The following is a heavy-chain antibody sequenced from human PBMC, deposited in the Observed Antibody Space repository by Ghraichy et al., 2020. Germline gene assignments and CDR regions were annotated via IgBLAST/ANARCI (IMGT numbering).Heavy chain of an antibody. V-gene: IGHV4-34*01. CDR1: GGSFSGYY. CDR3: AREVMVATISAKSYYYYMDV. D-gene: IGHD5-12*01. J-gene: IGHJ6*03. Sequence: ETLSLTCAVYGGSFSGYYWSWIRQPPGKGLEWIGEINHSGSTNYNPSLKSRVTISVNTSKNQFSLKLSSVTAADTAVYYCAREVMVATISAKSYYYYMDVWGKGTTVTVSS. CDR2: INHSGST.